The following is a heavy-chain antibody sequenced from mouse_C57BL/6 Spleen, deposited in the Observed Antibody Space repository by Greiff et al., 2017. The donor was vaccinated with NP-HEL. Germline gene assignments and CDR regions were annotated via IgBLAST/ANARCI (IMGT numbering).Heavy chain of an antibody. Sequence: EVKVVESGGGLVKPGGSLKLSCAASGFTFSDYGMHWVRQAPEKGLEWVAYISSGSSTIYYADTVKGRFTISRDNAKNTLFLQMTSLRSEDTAMYYCARHLYYSNYPAMDYWGQGTSVTVSS. CDR3: ARHLYYSNYPAMDY. CDR1: GFTFSDYG. J-gene: IGHJ4*01. D-gene: IGHD2-5*01. V-gene: IGHV5-17*01. CDR2: ISSGSSTI.